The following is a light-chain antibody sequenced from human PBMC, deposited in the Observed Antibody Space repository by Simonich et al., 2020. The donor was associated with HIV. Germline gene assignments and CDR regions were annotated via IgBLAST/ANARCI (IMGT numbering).Light chain of an antibody. CDR1: PCVNSH. Sequence: IVMTPSPAPLSGSPGGRAHPSFRASPCVNSHLDWYQQKPGHAPRLLIYVSSTRATGIPARFSGSGSGTEFTLTISSMQSEDFAVYYCQQYNNWPTFGGGTKVEIK. J-gene: IGKJ4*01. V-gene: IGKV3-15*01. CDR2: VSS. CDR3: QQYNNWPT.